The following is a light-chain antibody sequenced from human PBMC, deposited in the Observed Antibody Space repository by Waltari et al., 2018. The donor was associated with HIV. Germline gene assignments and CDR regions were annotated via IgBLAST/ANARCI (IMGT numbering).Light chain of an antibody. CDR3: SSHPAGRTDVI. V-gene: IGLV2-8*01. CDR2: EVT. CDR1: GSDIGGDSY. J-gene: IGLJ2*01. Sequence: QSALTQPPSASGSPGQSVTISCTGTGSDIGGDSYVSWYQQLPGKAPKLIIYEVTKRPSGVPGRFSGFKSGNTASVTVSGLQAEDEASYHCSSHPAGRTDVIFGGGTKVTVL.